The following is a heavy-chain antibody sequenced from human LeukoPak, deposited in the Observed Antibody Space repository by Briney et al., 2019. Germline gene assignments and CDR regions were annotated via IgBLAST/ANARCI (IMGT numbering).Heavy chain of an antibody. CDR1: GYTFTNYA. CDR2: MNPNSGNT. J-gene: IGHJ4*02. V-gene: IGHV1-8*01. D-gene: IGHD6-19*01. CDR3: ARGGSGWPLDY. Sequence: ASVKVSCKASGYTFTNYAVNWVRQATGQGLEWMGWMNPNSGNTAYAQKFQGRFTMTRNTSISTAYMELSSLRSEDTAVYYCARGGSGWPLDYWGQGTLVTVSS.